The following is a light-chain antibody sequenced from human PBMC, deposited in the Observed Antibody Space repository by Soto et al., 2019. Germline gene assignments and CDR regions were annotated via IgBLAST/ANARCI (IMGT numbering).Light chain of an antibody. CDR1: SSDVGSYNL. Sequence: QSVLAQPASVSGSPGQSITISCTGTSSDVGSYNLVSWYQQHPGKAPKLMIYEGSKRPSGVSNRFSGSKSGNTASLTISALQAEDEADYYCCSYAGSSTFYVFGTGTKVTVL. CDR3: CSYAGSSTFYV. V-gene: IGLV2-23*01. J-gene: IGLJ1*01. CDR2: EGS.